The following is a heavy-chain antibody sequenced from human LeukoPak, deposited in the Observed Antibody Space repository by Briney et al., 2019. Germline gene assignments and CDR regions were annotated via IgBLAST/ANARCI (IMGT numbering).Heavy chain of an antibody. V-gene: IGHV3-23*01. CDR3: ANSSLG. CDR2: ISDSGDRT. Sequence: GGSLRLSCAASGFSFSGYALTWVRQAPGKGLEWVSSISDSGDRTHYADSVKGRFTISRVNSQNTLLLQMSNLRTEDTAVYYCANSSLGWGQGTLVTVSS. CDR1: GFSFSGYA. J-gene: IGHJ4*02.